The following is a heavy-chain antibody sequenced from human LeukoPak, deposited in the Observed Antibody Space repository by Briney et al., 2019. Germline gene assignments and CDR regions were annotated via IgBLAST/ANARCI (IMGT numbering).Heavy chain of an antibody. J-gene: IGHJ5*02. CDR2: ISGSGGST. CDR1: GFTFSSYA. CDR3: AKQGLRYFDWLLSQNNWFDP. Sequence: GGSLRLSCAASGFTFSSYAMSWVRQAPGKGLEWVSAISGSGGSTYYADSVKGRFTISRDNSKNTLYLQTNSLRAEDTAVYYCAKQGLRYFDWLLSQNNWFDPWGQGALVTVSS. D-gene: IGHD3-9*01. V-gene: IGHV3-23*01.